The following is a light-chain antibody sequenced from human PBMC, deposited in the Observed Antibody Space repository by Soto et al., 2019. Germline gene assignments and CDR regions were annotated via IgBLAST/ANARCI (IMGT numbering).Light chain of an antibody. CDR2: LNSDGSH. CDR1: SGHSSYA. J-gene: IGLJ1*01. Sequence: QPVLTQSPSASAFLGASVKLTCTLSSGHSSYAIAWHQQQPEKGPRYLMKLNSDGSHSKGDGIPDRFSGSSSGAERYLIISRLQSEDEADYYCQTWGTGIHVFGTGTKLTVL. V-gene: IGLV4-69*01. CDR3: QTWGTGIHV.